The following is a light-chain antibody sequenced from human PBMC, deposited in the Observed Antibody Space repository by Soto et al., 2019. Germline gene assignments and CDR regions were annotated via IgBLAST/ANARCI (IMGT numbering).Light chain of an antibody. J-gene: IGLJ2*01. CDR1: SSDVGGYHY. V-gene: IGLV2-8*01. Sequence: QSALPQPPSASGSPGQSVTISCTGTSSDVGGYHYISWYQQHPGKAPKLMISEVSKRPSGVPDRFSGSKSGNTASLTVSGLQAEDEADYYCSSFAGNNNLVFGGGTKLTVL. CDR3: SSFAGNNNLV. CDR2: EVS.